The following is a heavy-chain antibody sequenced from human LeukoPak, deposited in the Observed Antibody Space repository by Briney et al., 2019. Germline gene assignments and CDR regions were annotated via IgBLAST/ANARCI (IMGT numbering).Heavy chain of an antibody. V-gene: IGHV1-2*02. CDR3: XXXXXXXXXXXRHNDAFDI. Sequence: ASVKVSCKASGYTFTGYYMHWVRQAPGQGLEWMGWINPNSGGTNYAQKFQGRVTMTRDTSISTAYMELSRLRSDDTAAYYCXXXXXXXXXXXRHNDAFDIRGQGTMVTVSS. D-gene: IGHD4-17*01. J-gene: IGHJ3*02. CDR2: INPNSGGT. CDR1: GYTFTGYY.